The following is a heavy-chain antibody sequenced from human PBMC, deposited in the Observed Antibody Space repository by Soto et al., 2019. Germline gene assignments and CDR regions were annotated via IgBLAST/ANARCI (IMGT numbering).Heavy chain of an antibody. CDR3: ARAGYTSTWYQGSFDI. CDR1: GDSINRGTYY. Sequence: NPSETLSLTCTVSGDSINRGTYYWSWIRQHPGKGLEWIGYIYDSGSTYYNPSLKSRLTISVDTSQNQFSLQLTSVTAADTAVYYCARAGYTSTWYQGSFDIWGQGTMVTVSS. D-gene: IGHD6-13*01. J-gene: IGHJ3*02. V-gene: IGHV4-31*03. CDR2: IYDSGST.